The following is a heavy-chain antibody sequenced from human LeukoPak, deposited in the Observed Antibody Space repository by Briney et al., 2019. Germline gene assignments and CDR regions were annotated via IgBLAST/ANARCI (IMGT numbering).Heavy chain of an antibody. V-gene: IGHV4-61*05. CDR2: IYYSGST. D-gene: IGHD6-13*01. CDR1: GGSISSSSYY. J-gene: IGHJ3*02. CDR3: ARECWAMCDSSAFDI. Sequence: PSETLSLTCTVSGGSISSSSYYWGWVRQPPGKGPEWIGYIYYSGSTNYNPSLKSRVTISVDTSKNQFSLKLSSVTAADTAVYYCARECWAMCDSSAFDIWGQGTMVTVSS.